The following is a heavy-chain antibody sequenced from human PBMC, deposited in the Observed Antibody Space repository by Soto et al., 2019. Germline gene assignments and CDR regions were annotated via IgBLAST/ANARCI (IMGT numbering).Heavy chain of an antibody. D-gene: IGHD3-22*01. CDR2: ISGSGGST. CDR3: AKEGPFPDYYDSSGYYFPLDY. J-gene: IGHJ4*02. Sequence: GGSLRLSCAASGFTFSSYAMSWVRQAPGKGLEWVSAISGSGGSTYYADSVKGRFTISRDNSKNTLYLQRNSLRAEDTAVYYCAKEGPFPDYYDSSGYYFPLDYWGQGTLVTVSS. V-gene: IGHV3-23*01. CDR1: GFTFSSYA.